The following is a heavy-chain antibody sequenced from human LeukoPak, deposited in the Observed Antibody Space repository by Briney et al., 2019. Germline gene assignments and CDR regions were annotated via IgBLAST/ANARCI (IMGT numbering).Heavy chain of an antibody. V-gene: IGHV3-53*01. Sequence: GGSLRLSCAASGFTFNNFGMSWVRQAPGKGLEWVSVIYSGGSTYYADSVKGRFTISRDNSKNTLYLQMNSLRAEDTAVYYCARGQRASLPFDYWGQGTLVTVSS. CDR3: ARGQRASLPFDY. CDR1: GFTFNNFG. J-gene: IGHJ4*02. CDR2: IYSGGST.